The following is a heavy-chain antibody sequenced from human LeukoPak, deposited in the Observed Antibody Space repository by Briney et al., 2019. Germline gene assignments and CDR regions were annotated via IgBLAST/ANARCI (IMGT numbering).Heavy chain of an antibody. CDR2: INHSGRN. CDR1: GGSFSGYY. V-gene: IGHV4-34*01. J-gene: IGHJ4*02. D-gene: IGHD1-7*01. Sequence: SETLSLTCAVYGGSFSGYYWSWLRQPPGKGLEWIGEINHSGRNNYNPSLKSRVTISVDTSKNQFSLRLSSVTAADTAVYYCARATGTKVPPGYWGQGTLVTVSS. CDR3: ARATGTKVPPGY.